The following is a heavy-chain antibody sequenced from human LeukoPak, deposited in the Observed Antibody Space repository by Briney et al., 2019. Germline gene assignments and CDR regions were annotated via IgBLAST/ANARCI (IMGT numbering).Heavy chain of an antibody. CDR2: INHSGST. CDR3: ARHDGGIASYYYYMDV. V-gene: IGHV4-34*01. J-gene: IGHJ6*03. Sequence: SETLSLTCAVYGGPFSGYYWSWIRQPPGKGLEWIGEINHSGSTNYNPSLKSRVTISVDTSKNQFSLKLSSVTAADTAVYYCARHDGGIASYYYYMDVWGKGTTVTISS. CDR1: GGPFSGYY. D-gene: IGHD6-13*01.